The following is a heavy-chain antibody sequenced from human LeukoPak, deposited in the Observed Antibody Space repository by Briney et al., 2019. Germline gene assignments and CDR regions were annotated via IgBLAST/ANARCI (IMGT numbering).Heavy chain of an antibody. V-gene: IGHV4-59*08. J-gene: IGHJ5*02. CDR1: DDSISTYY. Sequence: PSETLSLTCTVSDDSISTYYWTWIRQPPGKGLEWIGYIYYSGSTDYNPSLKSRVTISVDPSKSYFSLKLTSVTAADTAMYYCARHEGSSWYWFDPWGQGTLVTVSS. CDR2: IYYSGST. D-gene: IGHD6-13*01. CDR3: ARHEGSSWYWFDP.